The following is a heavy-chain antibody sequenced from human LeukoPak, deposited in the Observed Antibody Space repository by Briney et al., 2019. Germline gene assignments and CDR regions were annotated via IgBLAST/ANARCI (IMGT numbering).Heavy chain of an antibody. CDR1: GFTFSSYA. Sequence: GGSLRPSCAASGFTFSSYAMHWVRQAPGKGLEWVAVISYDGSNKYYADSVKGRFTISRDNSKNTLYLQMNSLRAEDTAVYYCARVSTMIVVDVLPSYWGQGTLVTVSS. CDR3: ARVSTMIVVDVLPSY. V-gene: IGHV3-30-3*01. D-gene: IGHD3-22*01. J-gene: IGHJ4*02. CDR2: ISYDGSNK.